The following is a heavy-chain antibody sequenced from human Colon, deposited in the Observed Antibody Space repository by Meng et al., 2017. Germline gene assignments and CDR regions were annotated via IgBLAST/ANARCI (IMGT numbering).Heavy chain of an antibody. D-gene: IGHD3-3*02. Sequence: QVQLQQWGAGLLKPSETLSLTCAVYGGSFSGYYWSWFRQPPGKGLEWIGSIYYRGSTNYNPSLKSRISMSVDMSKNQFSLKVNSVTAADTAIYYCVISSHNWGQGTLVTVSS. J-gene: IGHJ4*02. V-gene: IGHV4-34*01. CDR2: IYYRGST. CDR3: VISSHN. CDR1: GGSFSGYY.